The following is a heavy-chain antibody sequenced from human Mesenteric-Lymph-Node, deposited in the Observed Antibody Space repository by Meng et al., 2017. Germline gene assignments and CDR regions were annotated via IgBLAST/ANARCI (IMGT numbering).Heavy chain of an antibody. J-gene: IGHJ5*02. CDR3: ARIVGVPGWFDP. V-gene: IGHV4-30-4*01. CDR1: SGSISSDDYF. Sequence: QVQLQESGPGLVKPSQTLSLTCTVSSGSISSDDYFWSWIRQPPGKGLEWIGYIYYSGSTYYNPSLKSRITISRDMSKNQFSLKLSSVTAADTAVYYCARIVGVPGWFDPWGQGTLVTVSS. D-gene: IGHD1-26*01. CDR2: IYYSGST.